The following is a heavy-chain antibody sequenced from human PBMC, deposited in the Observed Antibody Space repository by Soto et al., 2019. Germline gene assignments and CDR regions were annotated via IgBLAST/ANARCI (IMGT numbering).Heavy chain of an antibody. CDR3: ARGLGYCSGGSCLS. J-gene: IGHJ5*02. V-gene: IGHV4-34*01. CDR1: GGSFSGYY. Sequence: SETLSLTCAVYGGSFSGYYWSWIRQPPGKGLEWIGEINHSGSTNYNPSLKSRVTISVDTSKNQFSLKLSSVTAADTAVYYCARGLGYCSGGSCLSWGQGTLVTVS. D-gene: IGHD2-15*01. CDR2: INHSGST.